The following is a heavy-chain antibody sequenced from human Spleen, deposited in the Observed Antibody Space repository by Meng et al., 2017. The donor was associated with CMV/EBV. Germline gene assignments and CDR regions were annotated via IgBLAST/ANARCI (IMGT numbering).Heavy chain of an antibody. D-gene: IGHD4-11*01. V-gene: IGHV3-23*01. CDR1: GFTFSSYA. CDR3: AKDLRNYPDNWFDP. Sequence: GESLKISCAASGFTFSSYAMSWVRQAPGKGLEWVSAISGSGGSTYYADSVKGRFTISRDNSKNTLYLQMNSLRAEDTAVYYCAKDLRNYPDNWFDPWGQGTLVTVSS. J-gene: IGHJ5*02. CDR2: ISGSGGST.